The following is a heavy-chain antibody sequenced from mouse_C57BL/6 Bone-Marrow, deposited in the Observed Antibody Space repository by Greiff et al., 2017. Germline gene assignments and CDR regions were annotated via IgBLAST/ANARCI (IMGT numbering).Heavy chain of an antibody. Sequence: QLQESGPELVKPGASGKISGKASGYSFTDYNMTWVKHSNGKSLEWIGVLNPNYGTTSYNQKFKGKATLTVDQSSSTAYMERNDLTSEDSAVYYCARGGNYWFAYWGQGTLVTVSA. CDR3: ARGGNYWFAY. V-gene: IGHV1-39*01. CDR2: LNPNYGTT. J-gene: IGHJ3*01. CDR1: GYSFTDYN. D-gene: IGHD2-1*01.